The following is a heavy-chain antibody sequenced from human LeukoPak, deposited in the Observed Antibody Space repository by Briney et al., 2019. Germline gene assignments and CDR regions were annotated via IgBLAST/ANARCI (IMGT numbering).Heavy chain of an antibody. D-gene: IGHD6-13*01. CDR2: IYHSGST. Sequence: PSETLSLTCTVSGYSISSGYYWGWIRQPPGKGLEWIGSIYHSGSTYYNPSLKSRVTISVDTSKNQFSLKLSSVTAADTAVYYCASGTSRLFDYWGQGTLVTVSS. V-gene: IGHV4-38-2*02. CDR1: GYSISSGYY. J-gene: IGHJ4*02. CDR3: ASGTSRLFDY.